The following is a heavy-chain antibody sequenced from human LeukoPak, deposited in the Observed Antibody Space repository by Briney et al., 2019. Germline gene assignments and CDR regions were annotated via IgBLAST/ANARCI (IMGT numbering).Heavy chain of an antibody. CDR3: ARGGGRGYCSSTSCSSFDH. CDR2: IWYDGSNK. CDR1: GFTFSSYG. J-gene: IGHJ4*02. D-gene: IGHD2-2*01. Sequence: GSLRLSCAASGFTFSSYGMHWVRQAPGKGLEWVAVIWYDGSNKYYADSVKGRFTISRDNSKNTLYLQMNSLRAEDTAVYYCARGGGRGYCSSTSCSSFDHWGQGTLVTVSS. V-gene: IGHV3-33*01.